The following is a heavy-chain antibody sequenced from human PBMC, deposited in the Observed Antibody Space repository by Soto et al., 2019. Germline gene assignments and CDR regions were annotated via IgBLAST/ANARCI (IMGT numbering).Heavy chain of an antibody. CDR3: ARDTRGYGMDV. Sequence: SETLSLTCTVSGGSISSYYWSWIRQPPGKGLEWIGYIYYSGSTNYNPSLKSRVTISVDTSKNQFSLNLSSVTAADTAVYYCARDTRGYGMDVWGQGTTVTVSS. CDR2: IYYSGST. CDR1: GGSISSYY. D-gene: IGHD2-2*01. J-gene: IGHJ6*02. V-gene: IGHV4-59*01.